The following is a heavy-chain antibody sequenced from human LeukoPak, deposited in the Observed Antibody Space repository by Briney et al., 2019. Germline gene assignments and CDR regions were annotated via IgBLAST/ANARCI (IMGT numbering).Heavy chain of an antibody. J-gene: IGHJ3*02. D-gene: IGHD3-10*01. CDR2: ISSSGNTI. CDR3: ARDLGPYYYASRPESPDTFDI. CDR1: GFTFSSYE. Sequence: GGSLRLSCAASGFTFSSYEMNWVRQAPGKGLEWVSYISSSGNTIYYAGSVKGRFTISRDNPKNSLYLQMNSLRAEDTAVYYCARDLGPYYYASRPESPDTFDIWGQGTMVTVSS. V-gene: IGHV3-48*03.